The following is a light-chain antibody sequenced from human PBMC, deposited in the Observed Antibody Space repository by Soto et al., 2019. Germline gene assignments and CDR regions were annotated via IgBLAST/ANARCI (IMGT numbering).Light chain of an antibody. CDR2: CAS. Sequence: EIVMTQSLVALSVSPGERATLSCRASQSVTNSYLAWYQQKPGQGPRLRIFCASTRAAGIPARFSGSGSGTEFTLTISRLQSKDSAGDNCQQYHSLPAFAQGTNVDI. CDR3: QQYHSLPA. V-gene: IGKV3-15*01. J-gene: IGKJ1*01. CDR1: QSVTNSY.